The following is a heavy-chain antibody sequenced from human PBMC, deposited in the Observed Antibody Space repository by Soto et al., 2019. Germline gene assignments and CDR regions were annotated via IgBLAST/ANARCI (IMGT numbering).Heavy chain of an antibody. J-gene: IGHJ5*02. D-gene: IGHD3-3*01. CDR3: ASRVVP. CDR2: ISHDGSNK. CDR1: GFTFSSYG. V-gene: IGHV3-30*03. Sequence: PGGSLRLSCAASGFTFSSYGMHWVRQAPGKGLEWVAVISHDGSNKYYADSVKGRFTISRDNSKNTLYLQMNSLRAEDTAVYYCASRVVPWGQGTLVTVSS.